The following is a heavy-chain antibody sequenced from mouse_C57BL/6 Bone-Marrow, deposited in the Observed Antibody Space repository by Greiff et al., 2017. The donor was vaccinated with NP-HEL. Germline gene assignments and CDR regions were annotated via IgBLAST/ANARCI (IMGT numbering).Heavy chain of an antibody. Sequence: EVQGVESGGGLVQPGGSLKLSCAASGFTFSDYYMYWVRQTPEKRLEWVAYISNGGGSTYYPDTVKGRFTISRDNAKNTLYLQMSRLKSEDTAMYYCARRGYGSSYDAMDYWGQGTSVTVSS. CDR2: ISNGGGST. D-gene: IGHD1-1*01. CDR3: ARRGYGSSYDAMDY. J-gene: IGHJ4*01. V-gene: IGHV5-12*01. CDR1: GFTFSDYY.